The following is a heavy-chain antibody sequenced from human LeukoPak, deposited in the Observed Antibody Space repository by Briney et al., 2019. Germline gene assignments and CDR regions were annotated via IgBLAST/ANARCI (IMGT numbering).Heavy chain of an antibody. J-gene: IGHJ4*02. V-gene: IGHV4-59*08. CDR2: IYYSGST. D-gene: IGHD3-22*01. CDR3: ARHGHYYDSSGYYFAGSVFDY. CDR1: GGSISSYY. Sequence: SETLSLTCTVSGGSISSYYWSWIRQPPGQGLEWIGYIYYSGSTNYNPSLKSRVTISVDTSKNQFSLKLSSVTAADTAVYYCARHGHYYDSSGYYFAGSVFDYWGQGTLVTVSS.